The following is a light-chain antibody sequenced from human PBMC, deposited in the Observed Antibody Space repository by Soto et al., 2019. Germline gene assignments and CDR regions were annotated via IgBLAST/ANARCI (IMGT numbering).Light chain of an antibody. V-gene: IGLV2-14*03. CDR2: VVD. CDR3: ASYAGSIHYV. Sequence: QSVLTQPASVSGSPGQSITISCTGTSSDVGRYNYVSWYQQHPGKAPKLIIYVVDNRPSGVSNRFSGSKSGNTASLTISGLQAEDESDYYCASYAGSIHYVFGTGTKVTVL. CDR1: SSDVGRYNY. J-gene: IGLJ1*01.